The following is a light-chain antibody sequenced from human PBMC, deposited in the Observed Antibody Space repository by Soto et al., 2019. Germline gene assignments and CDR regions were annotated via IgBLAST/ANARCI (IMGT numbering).Light chain of an antibody. Sequence: DIQMTQSPSHVSASVGDRVSITCRASQDIRSWLAWYQQRPGKAPKLLIYAATILQSGVPSRFSGSGSGTAFTLTISNLQPEDFESYFCQQANSFPLTLGGGTKVDI. CDR2: AAT. CDR3: QQANSFPLT. J-gene: IGKJ4*01. CDR1: QDIRSW. V-gene: IGKV1-12*01.